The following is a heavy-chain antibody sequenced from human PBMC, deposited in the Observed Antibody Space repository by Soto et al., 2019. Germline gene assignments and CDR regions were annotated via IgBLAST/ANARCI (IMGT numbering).Heavy chain of an antibody. J-gene: IGHJ6*02. V-gene: IGHV1-3*01. D-gene: IGHD3-10*01. Sequence: QVQLVQSGAEVKKPGASVKVSCKASGYTFTNYAMHWVRQAAGQRLEWMGWINAGNGNTKYSQKFQGRVTITRDTSASTAYIELSSLRSEDTAVYYCARGPLLWGDVWGQGTTVTVSS. CDR3: ARGPLLWGDV. CDR2: INAGNGNT. CDR1: GYTFTNYA.